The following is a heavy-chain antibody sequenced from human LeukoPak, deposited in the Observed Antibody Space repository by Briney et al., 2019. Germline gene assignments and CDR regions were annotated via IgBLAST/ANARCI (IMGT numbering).Heavy chain of an antibody. CDR2: IYYSGTT. CDR1: GAPINGYY. J-gene: IGHJ4*02. Sequence: SETLSFTCTVSGAPINGYYWSWIRQPPGKVLEWIGYIYYSGTTSYNPSLKSRVTMSVDTSKNQLSLQVSSVTTADTAVYYCARDVTGPFDSWGQGTLVTVSS. CDR3: ARDVTGPFDS. V-gene: IGHV4-59*01.